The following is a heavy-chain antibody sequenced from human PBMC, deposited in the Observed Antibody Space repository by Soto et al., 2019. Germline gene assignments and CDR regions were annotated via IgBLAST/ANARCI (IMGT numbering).Heavy chain of an antibody. CDR2: IYYSENT. CDR3: VSRTVTTFNAFDI. D-gene: IGHD4-17*01. V-gene: IGHV4-39*01. J-gene: IGHJ3*02. CDR1: GDSIIRSNYY. Sequence: SETLSLTCTVSGDSIIRSNYYWGWIRQPPGKGLEWIGSIYYSENTYYNPSLKSRVTISLDTSKNQFSLWLSSVTAADTAVYYCVSRTVTTFNAFDIWGQGTMVTVSS.